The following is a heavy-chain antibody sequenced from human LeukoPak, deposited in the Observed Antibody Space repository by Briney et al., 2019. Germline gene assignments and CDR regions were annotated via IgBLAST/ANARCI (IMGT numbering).Heavy chain of an antibody. V-gene: IGHV4-39*01. J-gene: IGHJ4*02. Sequence: SETLSLTCTVSGGSISSSSYYWDWIRQPPGKGLEGIGTIFYSGTTSYSPSLKSRVTISVDTSRNQFSLKLNSVTAADTAIYYCARRRMAAIDYWGQGTLVTVSS. CDR1: GGSISSSSYY. D-gene: IGHD6-13*01. CDR3: ARRRMAAIDY. CDR2: IFYSGTT.